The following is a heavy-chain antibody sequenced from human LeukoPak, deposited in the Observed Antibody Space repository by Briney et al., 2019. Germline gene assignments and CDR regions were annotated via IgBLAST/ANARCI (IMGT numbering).Heavy chain of an antibody. V-gene: IGHV1-2*02. CDR2: IDPNSGGT. J-gene: IGHJ4*02. Sequence: GASVKVSCKASGYTFTGKFIHWVRQAPGQGLEWMGWIDPNSGGTDYAQKFRGRVTMTRDTSTSTAYMDLSSLISDDTAVYYCARDGGYDSSGYYDDYWGQGTLVTVSS. CDR1: GYTFTGKF. CDR3: ARDGGYDSSGYYDDY. D-gene: IGHD3-22*01.